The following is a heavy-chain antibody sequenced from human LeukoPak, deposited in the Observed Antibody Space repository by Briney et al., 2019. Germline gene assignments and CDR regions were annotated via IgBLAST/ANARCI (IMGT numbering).Heavy chain of an antibody. Sequence: GGSLRLSCAASGFTFSSYAMSWVRQAPGKGLEWVSAISGSGGSTYYADSVKGWFTISRDNSKNTLYLQMNSLRAEDTAVYYCAIPGEVAGPIAFDYWGQGTLVTVSS. CDR1: GFTFSSYA. D-gene: IGHD6-19*01. CDR3: AIPGEVAGPIAFDY. V-gene: IGHV3-23*01. CDR2: ISGSGGST. J-gene: IGHJ4*02.